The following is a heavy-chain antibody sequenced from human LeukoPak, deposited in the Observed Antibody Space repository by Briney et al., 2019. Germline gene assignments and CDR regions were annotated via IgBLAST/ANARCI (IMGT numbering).Heavy chain of an antibody. CDR1: GFTFTDYY. J-gene: IGHJ5*02. V-gene: IGHV3-11*05. D-gene: IGHD1-1*01. CDR3: AREGTSGTHLNWFDP. CDR2: ISGTGDYT. Sequence: GGSLRLSCAASGFTFTDYYMSWIRQAPGKGLEWLSYISGTGDYTNYAGSVRGRFSISRDNAKNSLILQMNSLRVEDTAVYYCAREGTSGTHLNWFDPWGQGTLVTVSS.